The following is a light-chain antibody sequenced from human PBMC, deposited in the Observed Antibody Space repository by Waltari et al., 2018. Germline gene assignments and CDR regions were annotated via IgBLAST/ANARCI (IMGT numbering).Light chain of an antibody. Sequence: DIQMTQSPSTLSASIGDRVTITCRASQDIYKWLAWYQEKPGKAPKLLMYKASTLESGVPSRFSGSGSGTQFTLTISSLQPDDFASYHCQQYNTYPLTFGQGTKVGIK. CDR3: QQYNTYPLT. CDR1: QDIYKW. CDR2: KAS. V-gene: IGKV1-5*03. J-gene: IGKJ1*01.